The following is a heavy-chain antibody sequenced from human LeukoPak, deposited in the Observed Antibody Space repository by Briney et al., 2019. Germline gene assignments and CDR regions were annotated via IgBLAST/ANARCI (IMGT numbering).Heavy chain of an antibody. CDR3: AREPSGTLDY. Sequence: GGSLRLSCAASGFTFSDYSMNWVRQAPGKGLEWVSYITSSSSTSYYADSVKGRFTISRDNAKNSLYLQMNSLRAEDTAVYYCAREPSGTLDYWGQGTLVTVSS. CDR1: GFTFSDYS. V-gene: IGHV3-48*01. CDR2: ITSSSSTS. D-gene: IGHD1-26*01. J-gene: IGHJ4*02.